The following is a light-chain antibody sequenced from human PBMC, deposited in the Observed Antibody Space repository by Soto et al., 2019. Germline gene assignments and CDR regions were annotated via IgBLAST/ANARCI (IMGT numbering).Light chain of an antibody. J-gene: IGLJ2*01. CDR2: GGN. CDR3: QSYDHSLSGSWI. CDR1: STNIGAGYD. V-gene: IGLV1-40*01. Sequence: QSVLTQPPSISGAPGLRVTISCTGSSTNIGAGYDVHWYQQVPGTAPKLLIYGGNKRPSGVPDRFSTSKSDTSASLVITGLQAEDEADYYCQSYDHSLSGSWIFGGGTKLTVL.